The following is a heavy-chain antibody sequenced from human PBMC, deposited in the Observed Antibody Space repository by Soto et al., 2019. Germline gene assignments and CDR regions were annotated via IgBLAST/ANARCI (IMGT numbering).Heavy chain of an antibody. D-gene: IGHD2-21*01. Sequence: EVQLVESGGGLVQPGGSLRLSCAASGFTFSTYWMSWVRQTPGKGLEWVANINEDGSERYYVDSVKGRFTISRDNAKNSLYLQMNSLRAEDTSLYYCARVWFIAYWGQGTLVTVSS. V-gene: IGHV3-7*05. J-gene: IGHJ4*02. CDR1: GFTFSTYW. CDR2: INEDGSER. CDR3: ARVWFIAY.